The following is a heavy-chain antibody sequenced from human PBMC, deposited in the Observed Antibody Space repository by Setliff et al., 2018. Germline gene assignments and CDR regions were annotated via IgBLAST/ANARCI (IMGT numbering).Heavy chain of an antibody. CDR3: ARSTETFSGEDFYFFYYMGV. D-gene: IGHD4-4*01. J-gene: IGHJ6*03. V-gene: IGHV3-7*01. CDR2: IKQDGSEK. CDR1: GFTFRSYA. Sequence: GGSLRLSCAASGFTFRSYAMNWIRQAPGKGLEWVANIKQDGSEKYYVDSVKGRFTISRDSSRNTVDLQMSSLRPEDTALYYCARSTETFSGEDFYFFYYMGVWGKGTTVTVSS.